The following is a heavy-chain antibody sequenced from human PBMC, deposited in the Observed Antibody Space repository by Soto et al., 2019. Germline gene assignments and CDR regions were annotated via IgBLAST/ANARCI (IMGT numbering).Heavy chain of an antibody. CDR2: IYYSGST. D-gene: IGHD6-19*01. V-gene: IGHV4-59*01. Sequence: SETLSLTCTVSGGSISSDYWTWIRQPPGKGLEWIGYIYYSGSTNYNPSLKSRVTISVDTSKNQFSLKLSSVTAADTAVYYCARHFDNRGWYDYRGRGSLV. J-gene: IGHJ2*01. CDR1: GGSISSDY. CDR3: ARHFDNRGWYDY.